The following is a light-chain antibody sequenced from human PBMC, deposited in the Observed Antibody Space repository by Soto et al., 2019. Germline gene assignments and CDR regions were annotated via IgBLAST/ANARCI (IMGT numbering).Light chain of an antibody. J-gene: IGLJ2*01. CDR2: EVS. Sequence: QSVLTQPASVSGSPGQSITISCTGTSSDIGGYNYVSWYQHYPGKAPKLMIYEVSNRSSGVSNRFSGSKSGNTASLTISGLQAEDEADYYCSSYTSSSTVVFGGGTQLTVL. CDR3: SSYTSSSTVV. V-gene: IGLV2-14*01. CDR1: SSDIGGYNY.